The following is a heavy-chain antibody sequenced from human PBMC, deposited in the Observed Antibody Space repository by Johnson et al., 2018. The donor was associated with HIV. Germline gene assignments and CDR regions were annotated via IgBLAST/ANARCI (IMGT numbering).Heavy chain of an antibody. J-gene: IGHJ3*02. CDR1: GFTFSNAW. CDR2: IGTAGDT. Sequence: VHLVESGGGLVKPGGSLRLSCAASGFTFSNAWMSWVRQATGKGLEWVSTIGTAGDTYYPGSVKGRFTVSREAAKNSLYLQMNSLRAGDTAVYYCARGRGVGRPIQKWLGAAFDIWGQGTMVTVSS. V-gene: IGHV3-13*01. CDR3: ARGRGVGRPIQKWLGAAFDI. D-gene: IGHD5-18*01.